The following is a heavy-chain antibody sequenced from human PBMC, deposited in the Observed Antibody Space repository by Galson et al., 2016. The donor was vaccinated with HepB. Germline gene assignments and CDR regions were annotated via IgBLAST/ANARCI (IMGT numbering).Heavy chain of an antibody. Sequence: TLPLTCTVSGGSISSGGYYWSWIRQHPGRGLEWIGYIYYRGSTYYTPSLKSRVTISADTSKTQFSLKVNSVTVADTAVYYCASLSIGWSHLDYWGQGILVTVSS. CDR3: ASLSIGWSHLDY. D-gene: IGHD6-19*01. J-gene: IGHJ4*02. CDR2: IYYRGST. V-gene: IGHV4-31*03. CDR1: GGSISSGGYY.